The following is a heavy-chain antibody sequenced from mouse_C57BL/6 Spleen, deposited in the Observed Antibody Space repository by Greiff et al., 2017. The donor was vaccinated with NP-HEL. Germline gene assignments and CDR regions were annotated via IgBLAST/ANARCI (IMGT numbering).Heavy chain of an antibody. CDR1: GFTFSSYA. V-gene: IGHV5-4*01. D-gene: IGHD3-2*02. J-gene: IGHJ4*01. CDR2: ISDGGSYT. Sequence: EVQVVESGGGLVKPGGSLKLSCAASGFTFSSYAMSWVRQTPEKRLEWVATISDGGSYTYYPDNVKGRFTISRDNAKNNLYLQMSHLKSEDTAMYYCASADSSGYVNYAMDYWGQGTSVTVSS. CDR3: ASADSSGYVNYAMDY.